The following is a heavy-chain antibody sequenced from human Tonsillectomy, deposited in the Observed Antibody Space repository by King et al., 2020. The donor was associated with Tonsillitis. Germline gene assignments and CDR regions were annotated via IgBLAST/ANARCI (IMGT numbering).Heavy chain of an antibody. CDR2: MDYSGTV. J-gene: IGHJ4*02. CDR1: GGSISSSDHY. CDR3: ATYVSGSFDY. D-gene: IGHD1-26*01. Sequence: QLQESGPGVVKPSETLSLTCTVSGGSISSSDHYWAWIRQPPGKGLEWIGYMDYSGTVFPNPSLKSRITISGGTSENRFSLKLSSVTAADTAVYFCATYVSGSFDYWGQGALVTVSS. V-gene: IGHV4-39*01.